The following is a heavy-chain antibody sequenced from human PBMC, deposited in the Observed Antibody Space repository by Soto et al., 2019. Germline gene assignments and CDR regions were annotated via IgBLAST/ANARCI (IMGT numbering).Heavy chain of an antibody. CDR3: ARSGENSHDAFDI. D-gene: IGHD3-10*01. CDR1: GFTFSSYA. V-gene: IGHV3-30-3*01. CDR2: ISYDGSNK. Sequence: QVQLVESGGGVVQPGRSLRLSCAASGFTFSSYAMHWVRQAPGKGLEWVAVISYDGSNKYYADSVKGRFTISRDNSKNTLYLQMNSLRAEDTAVYYCARSGENSHDAFDIWGQGTMVTVSS. J-gene: IGHJ3*02.